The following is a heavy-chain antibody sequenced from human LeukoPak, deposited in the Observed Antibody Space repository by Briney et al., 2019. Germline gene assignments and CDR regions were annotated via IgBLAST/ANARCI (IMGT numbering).Heavy chain of an antibody. Sequence: SETLSLTCTVSGGSIGSSSYYWGWIRQPPGKGLEWIGSIYYSGSTYYNPSLKSRVTISVDTSKNQFSLKLSSVTAADTAVYYCGYGYYYYGMDVWGQGTTVTVSS. CDR1: GGSIGSSSYY. D-gene: IGHD4-17*01. CDR3: GYGYYYYGMDV. J-gene: IGHJ6*02. V-gene: IGHV4-39*01. CDR2: IYYSGST.